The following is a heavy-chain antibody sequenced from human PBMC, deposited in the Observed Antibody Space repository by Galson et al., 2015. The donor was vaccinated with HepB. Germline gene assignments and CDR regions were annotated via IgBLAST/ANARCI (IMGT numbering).Heavy chain of an antibody. J-gene: IGHJ3*02. CDR3: AKGTQALYYVILSGYYVRRTPTHNGDAFDI. Sequence: SLRLSCAASGFSFDDYAMYWVRQGPGKGLEWVSGITWNSDDIGYADSVKGRFTISRDNAKKSLYLQMNSLRAEDTALYYCAKGTQALYYVILSGYYVRRTPTHNGDAFDIWGQGTMVTVSS. D-gene: IGHD3-9*01. V-gene: IGHV3-9*01. CDR1: GFSFDDYA. CDR2: ITWNSDDI.